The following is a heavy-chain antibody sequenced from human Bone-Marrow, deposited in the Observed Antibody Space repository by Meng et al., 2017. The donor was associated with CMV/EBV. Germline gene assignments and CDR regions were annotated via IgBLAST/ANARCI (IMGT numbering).Heavy chain of an antibody. V-gene: IGHV3-21*01. Sequence: GGSLRLSCAASGFTFRSYAMNWVRQAPGKGLEWVSFISSTSSYIYYADSVKGRFTVSRDNAKKSLYLQMNSLRAEDTAVYYCARDFRFLEWLYIDAFVIWGQGRMVNVSS. D-gene: IGHD3-3*01. CDR1: GFTFRSYA. CDR3: ARDFRFLEWLYIDAFVI. CDR2: ISSTSSYI. J-gene: IGHJ3*02.